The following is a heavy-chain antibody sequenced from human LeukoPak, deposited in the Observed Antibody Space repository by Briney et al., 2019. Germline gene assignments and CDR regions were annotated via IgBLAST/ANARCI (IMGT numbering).Heavy chain of an antibody. CDR3: ARDTAHLSGYDHDAFDI. V-gene: IGHV3-11*06. CDR1: GFTFNDYY. D-gene: IGHD5-12*01. J-gene: IGHJ3*02. Sequence: GGSLRLSCAASGFTFNDYYMSWIRQAPGKGLEWLSYINIGGTNTHYADSVKGRFTISRDNAKNSLYLQMNSLRAEDTAVYYCARDTAHLSGYDHDAFDIWGQGTMVTVSS. CDR2: INIGGTNT.